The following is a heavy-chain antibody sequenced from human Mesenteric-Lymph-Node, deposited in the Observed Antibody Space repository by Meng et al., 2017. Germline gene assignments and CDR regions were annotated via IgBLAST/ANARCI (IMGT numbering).Heavy chain of an antibody. J-gene: IGHJ5*02. Sequence: ASVKVPRKASGYTFTGYYMHWVRPAPGQGPEWMGIINPCGGSTSYAQKFQGRVTMTRGTSTSTVYMELSSLRTEDTAVYYGARDHAPSIAAAGKINWFDHWGQGTLVTVSS. CDR2: INPCGGST. V-gene: IGHV1-46*01. CDR1: GYTFTGYY. CDR3: ARDHAPSIAAAGKINWFDH. D-gene: IGHD6-13*01.